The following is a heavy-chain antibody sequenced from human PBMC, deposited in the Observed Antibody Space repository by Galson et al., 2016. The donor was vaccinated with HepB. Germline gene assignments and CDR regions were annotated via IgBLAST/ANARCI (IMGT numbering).Heavy chain of an antibody. J-gene: IGHJ6*02. CDR2: ISYDGSHK. CDR1: GFTVSSNY. V-gene: IGHV3-30-3*01. Sequence: LRLSCAASGFTVSSNYLSWVRQAPGKGLEWVAVISYDGSHKHYRDSVKGRFTISRDNSKNTLYLQMNSLRREDTAVYYCARPRRWPQYYYGLDVWGQGTTVTVSS. D-gene: IGHD5-24*01. CDR3: ARPRRWPQYYYGLDV.